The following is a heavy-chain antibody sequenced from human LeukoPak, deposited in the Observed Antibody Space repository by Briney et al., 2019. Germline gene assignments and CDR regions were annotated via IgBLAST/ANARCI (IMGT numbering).Heavy chain of an antibody. CDR2: ISGSGLDA. V-gene: IGHV3-23*01. J-gene: IGHJ4*02. D-gene: IGHD5-24*01. Sequence: GGSLRLSCGASGFSFSSYGMSWVRQAPGKGMEWVSGISGSGLDADYADSAKGRFTISRDNSKNLLYMQMNSLTVDDTAIYYCAFSRNGMALSYFDYWGQGSVVIVSS. CDR1: GFSFSSYG. CDR3: AFSRNGMALSYFDY.